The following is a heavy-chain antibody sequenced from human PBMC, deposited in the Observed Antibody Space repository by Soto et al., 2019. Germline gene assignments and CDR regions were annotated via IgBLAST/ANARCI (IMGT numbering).Heavy chain of an antibody. Sequence: RASVKVSCKASGGTFSSYAISWVRQAPGQGLEWMGGIIPIFGTANYAQKFQGRVTITADKSTSTDYMELSSLRSEDTAVYYCARRDDYGEPRNYYYGMDVCGQGTMVTV. D-gene: IGHD4-17*01. CDR1: GGTFSSYA. CDR2: IIPIFGTA. J-gene: IGHJ6*02. CDR3: ARRDDYGEPRNYYYGMDV. V-gene: IGHV1-69*06.